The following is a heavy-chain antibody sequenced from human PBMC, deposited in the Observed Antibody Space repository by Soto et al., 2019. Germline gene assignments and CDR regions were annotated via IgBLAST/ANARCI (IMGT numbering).Heavy chain of an antibody. Sequence: SETLSLTCTVSGGSVSSGSYYWTWIRQPPGKGLEWIGHIYYSGSTNYNPSLKSRVTISLDTSKNTLYLQMHSLRAEDTAVYYCAKDRVPNDSSGYYSILTDSWGQGTVVTVSS. D-gene: IGHD3-22*01. CDR1: GGSVSSGSYY. V-gene: IGHV4-61*01. CDR2: IYYSGST. CDR3: AKDRVPNDSSGYYSILTDS. J-gene: IGHJ4*02.